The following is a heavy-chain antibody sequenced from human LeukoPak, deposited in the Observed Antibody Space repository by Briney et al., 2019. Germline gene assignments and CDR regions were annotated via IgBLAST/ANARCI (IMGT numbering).Heavy chain of an antibody. CDR3: ARDPSVSGYSFGYFDY. D-gene: IGHD5-18*01. CDR1: AYTFTIYY. Sequence: GASVTVSCTASAYTFTIYYMHWVRHAPGQGLEWMGIINPSGGTTSYAQKFPGRVTMTRDTSTSPVYMELSSLRSEDTAVYYCARDPSVSGYSFGYFDYWGQGTVVTVSS. CDR2: INPSGGTT. V-gene: IGHV1-46*01. J-gene: IGHJ4*02.